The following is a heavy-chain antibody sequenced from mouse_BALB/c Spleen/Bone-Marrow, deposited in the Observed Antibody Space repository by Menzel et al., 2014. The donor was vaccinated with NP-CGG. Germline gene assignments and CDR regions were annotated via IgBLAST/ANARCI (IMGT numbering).Heavy chain of an antibody. D-gene: IGHD2-14*01. CDR1: GFTFSSFG. V-gene: IGHV5-17*02. CDR2: IISGSNTI. CDR3: ARSRYDVGWFAY. J-gene: IGHJ3*01. Sequence: EVKVEESGGGLVQPGGSRKLSCAAPGFTFSSFGMHWVRQAPEKGLEWVAYIISGSNTIYYADTVKGRFAISRDNPKNTLFLQMTSLRSEDTAMYYCARSRYDVGWFAYWGQGTLVTVSA.